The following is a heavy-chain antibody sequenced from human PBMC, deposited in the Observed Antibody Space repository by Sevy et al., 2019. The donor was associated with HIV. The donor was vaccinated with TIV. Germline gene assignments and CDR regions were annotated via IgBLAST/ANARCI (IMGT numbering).Heavy chain of an antibody. CDR1: GGSISSYY. Sequence: SETLSLTCTVSGGSISSYYWSWIRQPAGKGLEWIGRIYTSGSTNYNPSLKSRVTMSVDTSKNQFSVKLSSVTAAETAVYYCAGDGVPWGYSYGYDYWGQGTLVTVSS. J-gene: IGHJ4*02. CDR3: AGDGVPWGYSYGYDY. V-gene: IGHV4-4*07. D-gene: IGHD5-18*01. CDR2: IYTSGST.